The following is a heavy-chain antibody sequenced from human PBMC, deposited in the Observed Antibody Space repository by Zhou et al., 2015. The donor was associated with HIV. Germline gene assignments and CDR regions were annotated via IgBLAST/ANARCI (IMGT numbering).Heavy chain of an antibody. Sequence: QVQLVQSGAEVKKPGASVKVSCKASGYTFTSYAMHWVRQAPGQRLEWMGWINAGNGNTKYSQKFQGRVTITRDTSASTAYMELSSLRSEDTAVYYCARWVGHGAARYYGMDVWGQGTTVTVSS. CDR3: ARWVGHGAARYYGMDV. CDR1: GYTFTSYA. J-gene: IGHJ6*02. CDR2: INAGNGNT. V-gene: IGHV1-3*01. D-gene: IGHD2-15*01.